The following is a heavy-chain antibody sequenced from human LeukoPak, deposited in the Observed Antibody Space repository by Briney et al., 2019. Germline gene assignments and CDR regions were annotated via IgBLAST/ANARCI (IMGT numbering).Heavy chain of an antibody. CDR1: GGSISSYY. CDR2: IYYSGST. V-gene: IGHV4-59*08. D-gene: IGHD1-26*01. J-gene: IGHJ4*02. CDR3: ARGRRGEQEFDY. Sequence: SETLSLTCTVSGGSISSYYWSWIRQPPGKGLEWIGYIYYSGSTNYNPSLKSRVTISVDTSKNQFSLKLSSVTAADTAVYYCARGRRGEQEFDYWGQGTLVTVSS.